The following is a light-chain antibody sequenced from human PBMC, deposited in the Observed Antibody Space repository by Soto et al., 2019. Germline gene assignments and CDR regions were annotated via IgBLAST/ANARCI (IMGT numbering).Light chain of an antibody. V-gene: IGKV3-15*01. CDR1: QSVSSN. J-gene: IGKJ1*01. CDR3: QQYNNWPGT. CDR2: GAS. Sequence: EIVLTQSPGTLSVSPGERATLSCRASQSVSSNLAWDPQKPGQAPRLLFYGASTGATGIPARFSGSGSETEFTLSISSRQSEDFAVYYCQQYNNWPGTFGQGTKVEIK.